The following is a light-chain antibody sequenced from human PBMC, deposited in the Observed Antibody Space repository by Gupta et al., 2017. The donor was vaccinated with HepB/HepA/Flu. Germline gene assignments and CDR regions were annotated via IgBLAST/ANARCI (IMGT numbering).Light chain of an antibody. CDR2: AAV. V-gene: IGKV1-39*01. J-gene: IGKJ1*01. CDR3: QQTYSTPWT. CDR1: QSISRY. Sequence: DTQMPQSPSSLSASVGDRVTITCRASQSISRYLNWYQQKADKAPELLIYAAVSLQSGVPLRFSGSGSGTAYTLTISNLQSEDFATYYCQQTYSTPWTFGQGTKVEIK.